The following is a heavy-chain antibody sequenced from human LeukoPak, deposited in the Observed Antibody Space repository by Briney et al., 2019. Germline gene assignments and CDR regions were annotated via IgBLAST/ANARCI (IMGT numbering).Heavy chain of an antibody. D-gene: IGHD3/OR15-3a*01. CDR3: VRGGLLGY. J-gene: IGHJ4*02. CDR1: GITASSYA. CDR2: ISGSGDRT. Sequence: GGSLRLSCAASGITASSYAMTWVRQAPGKGLEWVSSISGSGDRTMYADSVKGRFTISRDNAKNSLYLQMNSLRAEDTAVYYCVRGGLLGYWGQGTLVTVSS. V-gene: IGHV3-23*01.